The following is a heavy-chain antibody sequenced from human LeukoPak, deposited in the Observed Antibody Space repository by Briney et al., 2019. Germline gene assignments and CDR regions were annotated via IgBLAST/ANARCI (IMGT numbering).Heavy chain of an antibody. Sequence: PSETLSLTCTVSGGSISSSSYYWGWIRQPPGKGLEWIGSIYYSGSTYYNPSLKSRVTISVDTSKNQFSLKLSSVTAADTAVYYCARSKPTHYDFWSGPPLVCFDLWGRGTLVTVSS. D-gene: IGHD3-3*01. J-gene: IGHJ2*01. CDR1: GGSISSSSYY. CDR2: IYYSGST. CDR3: ARSKPTHYDFWSGPPLVCFDL. V-gene: IGHV4-39*07.